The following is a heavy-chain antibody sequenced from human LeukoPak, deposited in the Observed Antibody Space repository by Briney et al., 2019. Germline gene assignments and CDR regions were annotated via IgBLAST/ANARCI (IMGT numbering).Heavy chain of an antibody. CDR1: GFTFSSYW. V-gene: IGHV3-7*01. D-gene: IGHD2-2*01. Sequence: GGSLRLSCAASGFTFSSYWMSWVRQAPGKGLEWVANIKQDGSEKYYVDSVKGRFTISRDNAKNSLYLQMNSLRAEDTAVYYCARDVVVPAAIAYYYYGMDVWGQGTTVTVPS. CDR2: IKQDGSEK. J-gene: IGHJ6*02. CDR3: ARDVVVPAAIAYYYYGMDV.